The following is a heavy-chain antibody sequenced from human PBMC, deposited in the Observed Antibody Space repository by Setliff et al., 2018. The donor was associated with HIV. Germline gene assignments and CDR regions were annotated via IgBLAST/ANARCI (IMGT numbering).Heavy chain of an antibody. CDR3: ARSIVPVASGYYYFEY. CDR1: GGSISSGSYY. D-gene: IGHD3-3*01. V-gene: IGHV4-61*02. J-gene: IGHJ4*02. CDR2: IYTSGST. Sequence: SETLSLTCTVSGGSISSGSYYWNWIRQPAGKGLEWIGRIYTSGSTNYNPSLKSRVTISVDTSKNQFSLRMSSVAAEDTAVYYCARSIVPVASGYYYFEYWGQGTRGTVSS.